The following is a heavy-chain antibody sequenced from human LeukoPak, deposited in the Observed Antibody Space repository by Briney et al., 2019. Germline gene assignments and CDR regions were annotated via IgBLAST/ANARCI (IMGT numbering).Heavy chain of an antibody. D-gene: IGHD2-2*01. V-gene: IGHV5-51*01. CDR3: ARRGLYCSSTNCYDY. CDR2: IYPGDSDT. Sequence: GESLKISCKGSGYSFTSYWIGWVRQMPGKGLEWMGVIYPGDSDTRYSPSFQGQVTISADKSISTAYLQWSGLKASDTAMYYCARRGLYCSSTNCYDYWGQGTLVTVSS. J-gene: IGHJ4*02. CDR1: GYSFTSYW.